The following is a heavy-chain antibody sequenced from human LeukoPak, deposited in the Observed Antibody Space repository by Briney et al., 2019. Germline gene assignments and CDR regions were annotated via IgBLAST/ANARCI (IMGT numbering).Heavy chain of an antibody. Sequence: PSETLFLTCTVSGGSISSYYWSWIRQPPGKGLEWIGYIYYSGSTNYDPSLKSRVTISVDTSKNQFSLKLSSVTAADTAVYYCADLNPLHGYSSSWGQGTLVTVSS. D-gene: IGHD6-13*01. CDR2: IYYSGST. CDR3: ADLNPLHGYSSS. V-gene: IGHV4-59*01. CDR1: GGSISSYY. J-gene: IGHJ4*02.